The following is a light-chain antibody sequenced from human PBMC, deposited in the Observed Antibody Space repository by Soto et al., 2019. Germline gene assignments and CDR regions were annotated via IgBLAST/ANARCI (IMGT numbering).Light chain of an antibody. J-gene: IGKJ4*01. CDR3: QQYNNWGLS. V-gene: IGKV3D-15*01. CDR2: GSS. CDR1: ENVGTN. Sequence: IVMTQSPATLSVSPGDGVTLSCRASENVGTNLAWYQQKPGQAPRLLIYGSSTRATGIPATFSGSGSGTEFTLTISSLQSEESAIYYCQQYNNWGLSFGGGTKVDIK.